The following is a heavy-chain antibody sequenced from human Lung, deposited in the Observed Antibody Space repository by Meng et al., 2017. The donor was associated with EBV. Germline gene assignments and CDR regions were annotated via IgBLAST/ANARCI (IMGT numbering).Heavy chain of an antibody. D-gene: IGHD2-15*01. CDR1: GYTFGSYG. CDR3: ASGTPGRSYCDY. Sequence: QVHPLPSGPEVKKPGASVRGSCQASGYTFGSYGICWVRQAPGQGLEWMGWFVNYVDTYPAPKFQGRVTMTTDTHTNTAFMELRSLTSDDTAVYYCASGTPGRSYCDYWGQGTLVTVSS. CDR2: FVNYVDT. V-gene: IGHV1-18*01. J-gene: IGHJ4*02.